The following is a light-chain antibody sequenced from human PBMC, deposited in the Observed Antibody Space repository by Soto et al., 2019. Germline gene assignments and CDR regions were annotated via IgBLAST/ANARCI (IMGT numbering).Light chain of an antibody. CDR1: SSDVGKYNL. CDR2: EDS. Sequence: QSALTQPASVSGSPGQSITISCTGTSSDVGKYNLVSWYQQHPGKAPKLILWEDSKRPSGISNRFSGSKSGYTASLTISGLQAEDAADYFCCSYADTYTPYVFGTGTKLTVL. J-gene: IGLJ1*01. CDR3: CSYADTYTPYV. V-gene: IGLV2-23*01.